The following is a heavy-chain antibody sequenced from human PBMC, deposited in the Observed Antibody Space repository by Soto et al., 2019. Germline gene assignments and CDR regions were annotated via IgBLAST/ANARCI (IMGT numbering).Heavy chain of an antibody. V-gene: IGHV1-18*01. CDR3: ARIGVSSGHESPDFDS. Sequence: QVQLVQSGAEVKKPGASVKVSCKASGYTFNFYGITWVRQAPGQGLEWMGWISGFNGNTNYAADLPGRVTRTTDTSTSTAYMELRGLRSDDTVVYYCARIGVSSGHESPDFDSWGQGTLVTVSS. CDR1: GYTFNFYG. J-gene: IGHJ4*02. CDR2: ISGFNGNT. D-gene: IGHD3-16*01.